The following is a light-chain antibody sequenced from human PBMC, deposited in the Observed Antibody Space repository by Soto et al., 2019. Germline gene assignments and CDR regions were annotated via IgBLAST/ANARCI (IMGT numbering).Light chain of an antibody. CDR2: ATS. CDR1: QFALSRS. CDR3: QQYGNSPWT. J-gene: IGKJ1*01. V-gene: IGKV3-20*01. Sequence: EIVLTQSPGTLALSPGERATLSCRATQFALSRSLACYLQTPGQAPRLLIYATSSRPTGITARLSRSGSGSDFTLTFNRLMPDAFAVYFCQQYGNSPWTFGQGTPV.